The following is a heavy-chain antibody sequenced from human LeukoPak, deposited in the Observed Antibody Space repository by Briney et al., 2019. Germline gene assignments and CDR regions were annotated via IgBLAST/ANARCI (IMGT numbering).Heavy chain of an antibody. CDR2: IIHIFGTA. CDR3: ARGSREVEDILTGYYDGELDY. Sequence: PGASVKVSCKASGYTFTSYYMHWVRQAPGQGLEWMGGIIHIFGTANYAQKFQGRVTITADKSTSTAYMELSSLRSEDTAVYYCARGSREVEDILTGYYDGELDYWGQGTLVTVSS. J-gene: IGHJ4*02. CDR1: GYTFTSYY. V-gene: IGHV1-69*06. D-gene: IGHD3-9*01.